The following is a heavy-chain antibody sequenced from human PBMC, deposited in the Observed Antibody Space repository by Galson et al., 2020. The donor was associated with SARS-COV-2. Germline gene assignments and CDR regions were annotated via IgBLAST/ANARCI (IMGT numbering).Heavy chain of an antibody. CDR3: AKAQSADYYDSSGYLGLDYYYGMDV. D-gene: IGHD3-22*01. CDR2: ISGSGGST. J-gene: IGHJ6*02. V-gene: IGHV3-23*01. Sequence: GGSLRLSCAASGFTFSSYAMSWVRQAPGKGLEWVSAISGSGGSTYYADSVKGRFTISRDNSKNTLYLQMNSLRAEDTAVYYCAKAQSADYYDSSGYLGLDYYYGMDVWGQGTTVTVSS. CDR1: GFTFSSYA.